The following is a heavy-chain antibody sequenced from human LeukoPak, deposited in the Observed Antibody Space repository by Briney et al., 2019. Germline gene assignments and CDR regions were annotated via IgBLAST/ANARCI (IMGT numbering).Heavy chain of an antibody. Sequence: SETLSLTCTVSGGSISSSSYYWGWIRQPPGKGLEWIGSIYYSGNTYYNPSLKSRVTISVDTSKNQFSLKLSSVTAADTAVYYCARNSVPTRIVGATRYFDYWGQGTLVTVSS. D-gene: IGHD1-26*01. V-gene: IGHV4-39*01. CDR2: IYYSGNT. CDR1: GGSISSSSYY. CDR3: ARNSVPTRIVGATRYFDY. J-gene: IGHJ4*02.